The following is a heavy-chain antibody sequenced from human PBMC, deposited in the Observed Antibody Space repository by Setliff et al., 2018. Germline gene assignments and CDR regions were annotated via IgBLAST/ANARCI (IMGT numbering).Heavy chain of an antibody. J-gene: IGHJ4*02. D-gene: IGHD4-17*01. CDR2: INHSGKT. Sequence: SETLSLTCGGYGGSLSDYYWSWIRQPPGKGLEWIGEINHSGKTNHKPSLKSRVTMSVDKSKNQFSLKLNSVTAADTAVYYCARSYGNSLEYWGQGTLVTVSS. V-gene: IGHV4-34*01. CDR3: ARSYGNSLEY. CDR1: GGSLSDYY.